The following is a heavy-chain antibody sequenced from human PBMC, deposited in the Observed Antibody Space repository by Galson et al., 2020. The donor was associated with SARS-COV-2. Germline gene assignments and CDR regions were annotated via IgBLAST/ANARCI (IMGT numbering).Heavy chain of an antibody. CDR1: GFTFSSYS. D-gene: IGHD5-18*01. Sequence: GGSLRLSCAASGFTFSSYSMNWFRQAPGKGLEWVSSISSSSSYIYYADSVKGRFTISRDNAKNSLYLQMNGLGAEDTAVYYCARGPQPWIQLWLFYFDLWGRGTLVTVSS. CDR2: ISSSSSYI. J-gene: IGHJ2*01. V-gene: IGHV3-21*01. CDR3: ARGPQPWIQLWLFYFDL.